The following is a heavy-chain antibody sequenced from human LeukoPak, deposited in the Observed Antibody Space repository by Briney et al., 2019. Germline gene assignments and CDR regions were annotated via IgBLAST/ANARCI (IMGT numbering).Heavy chain of an antibody. CDR1: GYTFTGYY. CDR3: ARAASGSYYVRYLKY. J-gene: IGHJ4*02. CDR2: INPNSGGT. D-gene: IGHD1-26*01. V-gene: IGHV1-2*02. Sequence: GASVKVSRKASGYTFTGYYMHWVRQAPGQGVEWMGWINPNSGGTNYAQKFQGRVSMTRDTSISTAYMELSRLRSDDTAVYYCARAASGSYYVRYLKYWGQGTLVTVSS.